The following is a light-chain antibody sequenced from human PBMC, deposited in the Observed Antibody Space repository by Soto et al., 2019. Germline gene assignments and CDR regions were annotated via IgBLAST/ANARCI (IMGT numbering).Light chain of an antibody. V-gene: IGKV1-39*01. CDR3: QHSYSTQLT. Sequence: DIQMTQSPSSLSASVGDRVTITCRASQSISSYLNWYQQKPGKAPKLLIYAASSLQSGVPSRFSGSGSGTDLTLTISSLQPEDFATYYCQHSYSTQLTLGGGTKVDIK. CDR2: AAS. J-gene: IGKJ4*01. CDR1: QSISSY.